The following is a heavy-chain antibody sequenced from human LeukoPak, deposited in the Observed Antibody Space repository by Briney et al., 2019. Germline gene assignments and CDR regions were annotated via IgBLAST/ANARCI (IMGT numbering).Heavy chain of an antibody. D-gene: IGHD3-10*01. Sequence: GGSLRLSRAASGFTFDDYAMHWVRQAPGKGLEWGSGISWNSGSIGYADSVKGRFTISRDNAKNSLYLQMNGLRAEDTALYYCAKDLDYYGSGSYPSYFEYWGQATLVTASS. CDR3: AKDLDYYGSGSYPSYFEY. J-gene: IGHJ4*02. CDR2: ISWNSGSI. V-gene: IGHV3-9*01. CDR1: GFTFDDYA.